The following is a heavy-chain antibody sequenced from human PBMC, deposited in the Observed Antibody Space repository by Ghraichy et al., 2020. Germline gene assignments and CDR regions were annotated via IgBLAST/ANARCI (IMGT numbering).Heavy chain of an antibody. CDR1: GYTFTSYG. D-gene: IGHD5-12*01. V-gene: IGHV1-18*01. J-gene: IGHJ5*02. Sequence: ASVKVSCKASGYTFTSYGISWVRQAPGQGLEWMGWISAYNGNTNYAQKLQGRVTMTTDTSTSTAYMELRSLRSDDTAVYYCARVGDSGYDYIWFDPWGQGTLVTVSS. CDR2: ISAYNGNT. CDR3: ARVGDSGYDYIWFDP.